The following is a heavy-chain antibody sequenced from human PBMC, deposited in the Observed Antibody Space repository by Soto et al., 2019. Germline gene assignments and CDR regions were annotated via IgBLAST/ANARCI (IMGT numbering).Heavy chain of an antibody. J-gene: IGHJ6*02. CDR1: GFTFSDHY. CDR3: ARDSSSWARYYAMDV. CDR2: TRNKANSYTT. Sequence: EVQLVESGGGLVQPGGSLRLSCAASGFTFSDHYMDWVRQAPGKGLEWVGRTRNKANSYTTEHAASVKGRFTISRDDSKNSLYLQMNSLKTEDTAVYYCARDSSSWARYYAMDVWGQGTTVTVSS. V-gene: IGHV3-72*01. D-gene: IGHD6-13*01.